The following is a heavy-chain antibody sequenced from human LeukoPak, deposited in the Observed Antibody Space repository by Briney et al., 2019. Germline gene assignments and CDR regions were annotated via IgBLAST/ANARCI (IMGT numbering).Heavy chain of an antibody. CDR2: IIPIFGTA. D-gene: IGHD6-13*01. V-gene: IGHV1-69*13. CDR1: GYPFTSYA. Sequence: VKVSCQASGYPFTSYAISWVRPAPGQGLEWMGGIIPIFGTANYAQKFQGRVTITADKSTSTAYMELSSLRSEDTAVYYCARGQQGHAFDIWGQGTMVTVSS. J-gene: IGHJ3*02. CDR3: ARGQQGHAFDI.